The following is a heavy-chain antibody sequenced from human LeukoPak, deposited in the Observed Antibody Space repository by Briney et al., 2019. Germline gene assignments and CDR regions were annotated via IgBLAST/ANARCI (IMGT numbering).Heavy chain of an antibody. V-gene: IGHV1-2*02. Sequence: ASVKVSCKTSGYTFTGYYMRWVRQAPGQGLEWMGWINPNSGGTNYAQKFQGRVTMTRDTSISTAYMELSRLRSDDTAVYYCARGKWFGELFVDYWGQGTLVTVSS. D-gene: IGHD3-10*01. J-gene: IGHJ4*02. CDR2: INPNSGGT. CDR1: GYTFTGYY. CDR3: ARGKWFGELFVDY.